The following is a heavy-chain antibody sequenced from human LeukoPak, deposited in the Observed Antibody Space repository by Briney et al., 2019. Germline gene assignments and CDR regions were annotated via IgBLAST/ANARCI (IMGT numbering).Heavy chain of an antibody. J-gene: IGHJ4*02. V-gene: IGHV4-34*01. CDR1: GGSFSGYY. CDR3: ARSIDGYKSPEY. Sequence: PSETLSLTCAVSGGSFSGYYWSWIRQPPGKGLEWIGEINHSGSIKYNPPLKSRVTISVDTSKNQFSLRLNSVTAADTAVYYCARSIDGYKSPEYWGQGTLVTVSS. D-gene: IGHD5-24*01. CDR2: INHSGSI.